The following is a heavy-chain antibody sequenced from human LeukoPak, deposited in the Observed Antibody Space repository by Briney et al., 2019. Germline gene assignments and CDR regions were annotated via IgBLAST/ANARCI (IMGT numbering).Heavy chain of an antibody. J-gene: IGHJ6*04. CDR2: INHSGST. V-gene: IGHV4-34*01. Sequence: PSETLSLTCAVYGGSFSGYYWSWIRQPPGKGLEWIGEINHSGSTNYNPSLKSRVTISVDTSKNQFSLKLSSVTAADTAVYYCARGVFVRSSSWYEGYYYYYGMDVWGKGTTVTVSS. CDR3: ARGVFVRSSSWYEGYYYYYGMDV. CDR1: GGSFSGYY. D-gene: IGHD6-13*01.